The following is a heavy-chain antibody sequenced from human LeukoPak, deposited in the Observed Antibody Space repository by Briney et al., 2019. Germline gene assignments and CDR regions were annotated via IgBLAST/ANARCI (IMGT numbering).Heavy chain of an antibody. J-gene: IGHJ3*02. CDR1: GFTFSSYW. CDR3: AREETLAVAGSSNAFDI. Sequence: PGGSLRLSCAASGFTFSSYWMHWVRQASGKGLVWASRINSDGSSTSYADSVKGRFTISRDNAKNTLYLQMNSLRAEDTAVYYCAREETLAVAGSSNAFDIWGQGTMVTVSS. D-gene: IGHD6-19*01. CDR2: INSDGSST. V-gene: IGHV3-74*01.